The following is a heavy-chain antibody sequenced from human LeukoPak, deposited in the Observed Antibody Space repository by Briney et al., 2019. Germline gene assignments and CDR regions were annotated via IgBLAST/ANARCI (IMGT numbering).Heavy chain of an antibody. V-gene: IGHV4-59*01. J-gene: IGHJ4*02. CDR2: IYYSGST. D-gene: IGHD5-18*01. CDR1: GGSIRSYY. Sequence: SETLSLTCTVSGGSIRSYYWSWIRQPAGKGLEWSGYIYYSGSTNYNPSLKSRVTISVDTSKNQFSLKLSSVTAADTAVYYCARVGVTAMVHPHPYYFDYWGQGTLVTVSS. CDR3: ARVGVTAMVHPHPYYFDY.